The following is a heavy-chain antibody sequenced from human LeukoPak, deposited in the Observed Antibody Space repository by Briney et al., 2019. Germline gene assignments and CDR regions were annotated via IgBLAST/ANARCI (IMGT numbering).Heavy chain of an antibody. CDR3: ARVGVVVAATGNLWFDP. CDR1: GFTFSGYE. Sequence: GGSLRLSCAASGFTFSGYEMNWVRQAPGKGLEWVSYISSSGTTIYYADSVKGRSTISRDNAKNSLYLQMNSLRAEDTAVYYCARVGVVVAATGNLWFDPWGQGTLVTVSS. CDR2: ISSSGTTI. D-gene: IGHD2-15*01. J-gene: IGHJ5*02. V-gene: IGHV3-48*03.